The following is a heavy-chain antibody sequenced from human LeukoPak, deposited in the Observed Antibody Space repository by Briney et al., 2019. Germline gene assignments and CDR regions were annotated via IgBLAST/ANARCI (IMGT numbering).Heavy chain of an antibody. D-gene: IGHD3-10*01. Sequence: PSETLSLTCAVYGGSFTAYYWSWIRQPPGKGLEWIGEISHSGTTNYNPSLKSRVTMSVDTSKNQFSLKLSSVTAADAAVYFCARRGIRAFGSGRSFYYWGPGTLVTVSS. J-gene: IGHJ4*02. V-gene: IGHV4-34*01. CDR2: ISHSGTT. CDR1: GGSFTAYY. CDR3: ARRGIRAFGSGRSFYY.